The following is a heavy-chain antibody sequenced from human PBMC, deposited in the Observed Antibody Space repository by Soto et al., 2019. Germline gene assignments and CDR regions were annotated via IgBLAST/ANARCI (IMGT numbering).Heavy chain of an antibody. Sequence: GASVKVSCKASGYIFTSYGISWVRQAPGQGLEWMGWISAYNGNTDFAQKFQGRVTMTTDTFTSTASMELRSLRSDDTAVYYCATYDSRGYLSLDYWGQGTLVTVSS. J-gene: IGHJ4*02. CDR3: ATYDSRGYLSLDY. V-gene: IGHV1-18*04. D-gene: IGHD3-22*01. CDR2: ISAYNGNT. CDR1: GYIFTSYG.